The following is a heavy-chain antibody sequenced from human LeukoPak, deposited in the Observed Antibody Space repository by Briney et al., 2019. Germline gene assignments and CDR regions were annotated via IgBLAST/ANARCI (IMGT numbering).Heavy chain of an antibody. J-gene: IGHJ4*02. Sequence: GGSLRLSCAASGFSFNSYAMHWARQAPGRGLERVAVISYDGSNKDYADSVKGRFTISRDKSKNTLYLQMNSLRPEDTAVYYCARALDSSGWNGRDYWGQGTLVTVSS. D-gene: IGHD6-19*01. CDR1: GFSFNSYA. V-gene: IGHV3-30-3*01. CDR2: ISYDGSNK. CDR3: ARALDSSGWNGRDY.